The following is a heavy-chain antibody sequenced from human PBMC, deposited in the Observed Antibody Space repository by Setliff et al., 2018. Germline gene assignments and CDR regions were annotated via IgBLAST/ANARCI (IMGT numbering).Heavy chain of an antibody. CDR3: ATRLGDF. J-gene: IGHJ4*02. Sequence: GESLKISCAVSGLIFSGSAIHWVRQASGQGLEWVGRIRNKANNYATAYGASVEGRFLISRDDSKNTMSLQMNSLKTEDTAVYFCATRLGDFWGQGTLVTVSS. CDR2: IRNKANNYAT. V-gene: IGHV3-73*01. CDR1: GLIFSGSA.